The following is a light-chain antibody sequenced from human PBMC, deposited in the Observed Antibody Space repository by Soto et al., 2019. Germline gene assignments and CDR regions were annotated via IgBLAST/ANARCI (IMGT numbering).Light chain of an antibody. Sequence: DIVMTQSPATLSVAPGERVTFSCRASQGVSRKLACYQHKPGQAPRLLISGASTGATGIPARFSGAGSGTDFTLTISRLEPEDFALYYCQQHDILPITFGQGTRLEIK. J-gene: IGKJ5*01. CDR2: GAS. CDR1: QGVSRK. CDR3: QQHDILPIT. V-gene: IGKV3-15*01.